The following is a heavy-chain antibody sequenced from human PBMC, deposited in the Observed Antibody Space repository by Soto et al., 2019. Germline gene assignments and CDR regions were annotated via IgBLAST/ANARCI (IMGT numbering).Heavy chain of an antibody. Sequence: PSETLSLTCTVSGDSISSSIWWGCFRQPPGKGLEWIAEIYHTGSTSYYPSLKSRVSMSVDKSKNQFSLKVNSVTAADTAVYYCARRRDGPRYLVYWGEGMLVTVSS. CDR2: IYHTGST. V-gene: IGHV4-4*02. CDR3: ARRRDGPRYLVY. CDR1: GDSISSSIW. D-gene: IGHD1-20*01. J-gene: IGHJ4*02.